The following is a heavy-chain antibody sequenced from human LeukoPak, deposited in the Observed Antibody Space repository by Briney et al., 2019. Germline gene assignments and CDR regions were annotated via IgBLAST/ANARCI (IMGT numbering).Heavy chain of an antibody. CDR1: GFTFSSYA. V-gene: IGHV3-23*01. CDR2: ISGSGGST. CDR3: AYPDPVDFWSGYYPFDY. D-gene: IGHD3-3*01. J-gene: IGHJ4*02. Sequence: PGRSLRLSCAASGFTFSSYAMSWVRQAPGKGLEWVSAISGSGGSTYYADSVKGRFTISRDNSKNTLYLQMNSLRAEDTAVYYCAYPDPVDFWSGYYPFDYWGQGTLVTVSS.